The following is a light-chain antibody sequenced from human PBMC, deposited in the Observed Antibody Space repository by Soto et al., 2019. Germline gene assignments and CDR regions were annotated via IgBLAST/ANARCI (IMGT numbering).Light chain of an antibody. V-gene: IGKV1-39*01. J-gene: IGKJ1*01. CDR3: QQSYSTPRT. Sequence: DIQMTQSPSTLSASVGDIITIXXRDSKSISTWLAWYQLKPGKAPKXVIYAASSLQSGVPSRFSGSGAGTDFTLTISSLQPEDFATYYCQQSYSTPRTFGQGTKVDIK. CDR2: AAS. CDR1: KSISTW.